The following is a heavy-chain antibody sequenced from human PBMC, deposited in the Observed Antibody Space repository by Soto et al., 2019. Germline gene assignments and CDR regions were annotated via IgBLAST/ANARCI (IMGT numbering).Heavy chain of an antibody. V-gene: IGHV3-23*01. CDR3: AKARSRHYYYYYMDV. CDR1: GFTFSSYS. D-gene: IGHD6-13*01. Sequence: GGSLRLSCAASGFTFSSYSMSWVRQAPGKGLEWVSAISGSGGSTYYADSVKGRFTISRDNSKNTLYLQMNGLRAEDTAVYYCAKARSRHYYYYYMDVWGKGTTVTVSS. CDR2: ISGSGGST. J-gene: IGHJ6*03.